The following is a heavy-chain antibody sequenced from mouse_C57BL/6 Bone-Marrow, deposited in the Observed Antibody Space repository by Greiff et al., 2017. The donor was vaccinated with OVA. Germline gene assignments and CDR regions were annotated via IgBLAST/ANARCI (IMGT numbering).Heavy chain of an antibody. CDR1: GYTFTSYG. CDR2: IYPRSGNT. D-gene: IGHD2-10*02. J-gene: IGHJ4*01. CDR3: AMYGNYVSMDY. Sequence: VQLQQSGAELARPGASVKLSCKASGYTFTSYGISWVKQRTGQGLEWIGEIYPRSGNTYYNEKFKGKATLTADKSSSTAYMELRSLTSEDSAVYFCAMYGNYVSMDYWGQGTSVTVSS. V-gene: IGHV1-81*01.